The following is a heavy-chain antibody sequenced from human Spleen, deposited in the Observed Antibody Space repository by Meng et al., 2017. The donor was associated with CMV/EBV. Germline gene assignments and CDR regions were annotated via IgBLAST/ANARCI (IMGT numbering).Heavy chain of an antibody. CDR2: ISAYNGNT. V-gene: IGHV1-18*01. J-gene: IGHJ4*02. CDR1: GCTFTSYG. CDR3: ARDRGYYDSSGFLFVY. D-gene: IGHD3-22*01. Sequence: VQMGQSGAEGAKAGSSGKDSCKAYGCTFTSYGISWVRQAPGQGLEWMGWISAYNGNTNYAQKHQGRVTMTTDTSTSTAYMELRSLRSDDTAVYYCARDRGYYDSSGFLFVYWGQGTLVTVSS.